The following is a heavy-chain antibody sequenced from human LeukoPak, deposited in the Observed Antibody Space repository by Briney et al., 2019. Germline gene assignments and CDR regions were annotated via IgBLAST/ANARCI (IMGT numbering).Heavy chain of an antibody. CDR2: IYYSGRT. J-gene: IGHJ4*02. D-gene: IGHD4-17*01. CDR3: ARLDHLANGYGDPDY. V-gene: IGHV4-39*01. CDR1: GGSISSSSYY. Sequence: SETLSLTCTVSGGSISSSSYYWGWIRQPPGKGLGWIGSIYYSGRTYYNPSLKSRVTISVDTSKNQFSLKLSSVTAADTAVYYCARLDHLANGYGDPDYWGQGTLVTVSS.